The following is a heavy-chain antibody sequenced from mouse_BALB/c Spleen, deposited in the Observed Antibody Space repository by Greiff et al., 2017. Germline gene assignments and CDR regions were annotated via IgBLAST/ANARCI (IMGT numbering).Heavy chain of an antibody. J-gene: IGHJ1*01. D-gene: IGHD2-1*01. V-gene: IGHV5-12-2*01. CDR1: GFTFSSYT. CDR2: ISNGGGST. CDR3: ARGGNYGYFDV. Sequence: EVPGVESGGGLVQPGGSLKLSCAASGFTFSSYTMSWVRQTPEKRLEWVAYISNGGGSTYYPDTVKGRFTISRDNAKNTLYLQMSSLKSEDTAMYYCARGGNYGYFDVGGAGTTVTVSS.